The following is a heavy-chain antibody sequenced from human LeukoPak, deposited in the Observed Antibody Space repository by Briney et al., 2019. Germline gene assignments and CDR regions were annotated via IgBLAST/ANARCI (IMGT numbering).Heavy chain of an antibody. CDR1: GGSFSGYY. CDR3: ARVQWELSKPDFDY. CDR2: INHSGST. Sequence: SETLSLTCAVYGGSFSGYYWSWIRQPPGKGLEWIGEINHSGSTNYNPSLKSRVTISVDTSKNQFSLKLSSVTAADTAVYYCARVQWELSKPDFDYWGQGTLVTVSS. D-gene: IGHD1-26*01. V-gene: IGHV4-34*01. J-gene: IGHJ4*02.